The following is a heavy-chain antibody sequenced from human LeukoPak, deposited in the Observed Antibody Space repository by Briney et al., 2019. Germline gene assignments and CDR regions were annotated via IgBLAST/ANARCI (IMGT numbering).Heavy chain of an antibody. J-gene: IGHJ6*02. Sequence: SETLSLTCAVYGGSFSTYYWSWIRQPPGKGLEWIGEINHSGSTNYNPSLKSRVTISVDTSKNQFSLKLSSVTAADTAVYYCARGLGVANYYCYGMDVWGQGTTVTVSS. V-gene: IGHV4-34*01. CDR2: INHSGST. D-gene: IGHD3-3*01. CDR3: ARGLGVANYYCYGMDV. CDR1: GGSFSTYY.